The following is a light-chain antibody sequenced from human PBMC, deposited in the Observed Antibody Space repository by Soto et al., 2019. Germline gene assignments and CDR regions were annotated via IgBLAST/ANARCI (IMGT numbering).Light chain of an antibody. CDR1: QSISSW. Sequence: DIQMTQSPSSLSASVGDRVTITWRASQSISSWLAWYQQKPGKAPKLLIYKASSLESGVPSRFSGSGSGTEFTLTISSLQPDAFATYYRQQYNSYSITLGQGTRMEXK. V-gene: IGKV1-5*03. CDR3: QQYNSYSIT. J-gene: IGKJ5*01. CDR2: KAS.